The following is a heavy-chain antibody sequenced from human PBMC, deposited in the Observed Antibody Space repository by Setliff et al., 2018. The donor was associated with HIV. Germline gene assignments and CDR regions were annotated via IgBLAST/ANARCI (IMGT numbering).Heavy chain of an antibody. CDR3: ARHGSNWFDP. CDR2: IYYSGTT. CDR1: GGSVSRSSYY. Sequence: SETLSLTCTVSGGSVSRSSYYWGWIRQPPGKGLEWIASIYYSGTTFYNPSLKSRVTIFVDTSKNQFSLRLSSVTAADTAVYFCARHGSNWFDPWGQGTLVIVSS. D-gene: IGHD3-10*01. V-gene: IGHV4-39*01. J-gene: IGHJ5*02.